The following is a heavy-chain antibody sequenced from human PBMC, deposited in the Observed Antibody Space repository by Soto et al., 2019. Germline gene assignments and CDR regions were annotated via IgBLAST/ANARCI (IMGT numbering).Heavy chain of an antibody. D-gene: IGHD3-22*01. CDR2: NFWDDEK. CDR1: GFSHTTSGVG. CDR3: AHQDPYDSSGYLAFDN. J-gene: IGHJ3*02. V-gene: IGHV2-5*02. Sequence: QITLKESGPTLVKPTQTLTLTCTFSGFSHTTSGVGVGWIRQPPGKALEWLAINFWDDEKRYSPSLKSRLTITKDTSKNQVVLSITNMDPVDTGTYYCAHQDPYDSSGYLAFDNWGQGTMVIVSS.